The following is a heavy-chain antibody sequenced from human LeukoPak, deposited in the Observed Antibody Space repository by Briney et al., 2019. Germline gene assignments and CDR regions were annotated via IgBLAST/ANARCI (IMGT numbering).Heavy chain of an antibody. D-gene: IGHD1-26*01. Sequence: GGSLRLSCAASGFTFSSYSMNWVRQAPGKGLEWVSSISSSSSYIYYADSVKGRFTISRDNAKNSLYLQMNSLRVEDTAVYYCARDVGHGVDYWGQGTLVTVSS. CDR3: ARDVGHGVDY. CDR2: ISSSSSYI. J-gene: IGHJ4*02. CDR1: GFTFSSYS. V-gene: IGHV3-21*01.